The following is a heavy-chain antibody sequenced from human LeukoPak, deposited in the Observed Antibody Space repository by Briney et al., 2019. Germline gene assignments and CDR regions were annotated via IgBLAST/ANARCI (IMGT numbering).Heavy chain of an antibody. V-gene: IGHV1-69*05. Sequence: SVKVSCKASGGTFSSYAISWVRQAPGQGLEWMGGIIPIFGTANYAQKFQGRVTITTDESTSTTYMELSSLRSEDTAVYYCARVIRGDFWSGYYDYWGQGTLVTVSS. D-gene: IGHD3-3*01. CDR3: ARVIRGDFWSGYYDY. CDR1: GGTFSSYA. CDR2: IIPIFGTA. J-gene: IGHJ4*02.